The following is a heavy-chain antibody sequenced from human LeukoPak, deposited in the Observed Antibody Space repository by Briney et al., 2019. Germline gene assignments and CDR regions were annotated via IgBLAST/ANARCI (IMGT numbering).Heavy chain of an antibody. V-gene: IGHV3-30*04. CDR2: ISYDGSNK. Sequence: GGSLRLSCAASGFTFSSYAMHWVRQAPGKGLEWVAVISYDGSNKYYADSVKGRFTISRDNAKNSLYLQMNSLRAEDTAVYYCARDPIMAYYDFWSGSGDWFDPWGQGTLVTVSS. CDR1: GFTFSSYA. D-gene: IGHD3-3*01. CDR3: ARDPIMAYYDFWSGSGDWFDP. J-gene: IGHJ5*02.